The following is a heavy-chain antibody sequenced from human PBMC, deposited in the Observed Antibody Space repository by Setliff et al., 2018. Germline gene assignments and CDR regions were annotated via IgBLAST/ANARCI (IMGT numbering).Heavy chain of an antibody. V-gene: IGHV4-59*01. CDR3: ARDRGGDWIYYFDY. CDR2: IYYSGST. Sequence: NPSETLSLTCTVSGGSISSYYWSWIRQPPGKGLEWIGYIYYSGSTNYNPSLESRVTISVDTSKNQFSLKLSSVTAADTAVYYCARDRGGDWIYYFDYWGQGTLVTVSS. D-gene: IGHD2-21*02. CDR1: GGSISSYY. J-gene: IGHJ4*02.